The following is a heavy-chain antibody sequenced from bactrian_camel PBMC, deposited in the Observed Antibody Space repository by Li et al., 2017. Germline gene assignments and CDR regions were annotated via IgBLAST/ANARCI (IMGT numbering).Heavy chain of an antibody. D-gene: IGHD1*01. J-gene: IGHJ4*01. CDR2: IFTSAGDT. V-gene: IGHV3S53*01. Sequence: QVQLVESGGGSVQAGGSQKLSCVYSENAASSICMGWFRQVPGREREGLASIFTSAGDTHYYNSAKGRFTISQDNARNTVYLQMNSLVPADTAVYYCSDGLDRDRWRTPGPGTQVTVS. CDR1: ENAASSIC.